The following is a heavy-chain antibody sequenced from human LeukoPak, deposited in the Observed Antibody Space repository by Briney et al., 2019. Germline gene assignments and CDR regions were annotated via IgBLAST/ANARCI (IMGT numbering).Heavy chain of an antibody. CDR3: ARGLRYFDWSARSHYYYMDV. D-gene: IGHD3-9*01. V-gene: IGHV1-69*13. CDR1: GYTFSTSY. Sequence: GASVKVSCKASGYTFSTSYMHWVRQAPGQGLEWMGGIIPIFGTANYAQKFQGRVTITADESTSTAYMELSSLRSEDTAVYYCARGLRYFDWSARSHYYYMDVWGKGTTVTISS. CDR2: IIPIFGTA. J-gene: IGHJ6*03.